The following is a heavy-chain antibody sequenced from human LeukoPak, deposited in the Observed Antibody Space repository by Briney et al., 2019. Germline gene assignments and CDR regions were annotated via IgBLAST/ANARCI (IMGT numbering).Heavy chain of an antibody. CDR3: ARDQKTIVVVTAIDY. J-gene: IGHJ4*02. CDR2: IWYDGSNK. D-gene: IGHD2-21*02. V-gene: IGHV3-33*01. Sequence: GGSLRLSCAASGFTFSSYGMHWVRQAPGKGLEWVAVIWYDGSNKYYADSVKGRFTISRDNSKNTLYLQMNSLRAEDTAVYYCARDQKTIVVVTAIDYWGQGTLVTVSS. CDR1: GFTFSSYG.